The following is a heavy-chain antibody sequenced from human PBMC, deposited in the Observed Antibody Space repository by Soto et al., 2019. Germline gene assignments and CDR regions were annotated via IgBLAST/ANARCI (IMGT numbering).Heavy chain of an antibody. Sequence: QVQLQQWGAGLLKPSETLSLTCAVYGGSFSGYYWSWIRQPPGKGLEWIGEINHSGSTNYNPSLKSRVTISVDTSKNQFSLKLSSVTAADTAVYYCARGSVRGGRHNWFDPWGQGTLVTVSS. CDR1: GGSFSGYY. CDR3: ARGSVRGGRHNWFDP. CDR2: INHSGST. D-gene: IGHD3-10*02. V-gene: IGHV4-34*01. J-gene: IGHJ5*02.